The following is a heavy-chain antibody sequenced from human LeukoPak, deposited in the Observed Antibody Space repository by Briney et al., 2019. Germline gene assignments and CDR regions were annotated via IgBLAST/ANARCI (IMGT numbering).Heavy chain of an antibody. CDR1: GGSISSYY. V-gene: IGHV4-4*07. J-gene: IGHJ5*02. CDR3: ARGASYYDIRRRSEFDP. Sequence: SETLSLTCTVSGGSISSYYRSWIRQPAGKGLEWIGRIYTSGSTNYNPSLKSRVTMSVDTSKNQFSLKLSSVTAADTAVYYCARGASYYDIRRRSEFDPWGQGTLVTVSS. D-gene: IGHD3-9*01. CDR2: IYTSGST.